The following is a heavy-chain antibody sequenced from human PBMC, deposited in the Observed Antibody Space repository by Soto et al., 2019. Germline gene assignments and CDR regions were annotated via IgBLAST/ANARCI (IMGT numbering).Heavy chain of an antibody. D-gene: IGHD4-17*01. V-gene: IGHV4-34*01. CDR1: GGSFSGYY. CDR2: INHSGST. Sequence: SETLSLTCAVYGGSFSGYYWSWIRQPPGKGLEWIGEINHSGSTNYNPSLKSRVTISVDTSKNQFSLKLSSVTAADTAVYYCARGLGGSLSTTVTSLDAFDIWGQGTMVTVSS. CDR3: ARGLGGSLSTTVTSLDAFDI. J-gene: IGHJ3*02.